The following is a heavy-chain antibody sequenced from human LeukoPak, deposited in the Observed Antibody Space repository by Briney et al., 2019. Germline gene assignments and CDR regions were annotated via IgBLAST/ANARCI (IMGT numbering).Heavy chain of an antibody. CDR1: GGSFSGYY. Sequence: KPSETLSLTCAVYGGSFSGYYWSWIRQPPGKGLEWIGEINHSGSTNYNPSLKSRVTISVDTSKNQFSLKLSSVTAADTAVYYCARVAYYYDSSGPHYYFDYWGQGTLVTVSS. J-gene: IGHJ4*02. CDR2: INHSGST. V-gene: IGHV4-34*01. D-gene: IGHD3-22*01. CDR3: ARVAYYYDSSGPHYYFDY.